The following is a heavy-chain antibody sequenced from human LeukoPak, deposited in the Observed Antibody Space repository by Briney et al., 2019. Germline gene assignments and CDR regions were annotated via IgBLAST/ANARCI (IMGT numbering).Heavy chain of an antibody. Sequence: ASVKVSCKPSYYTFTRFDIYCVRQDPGQGLEWMGWINAYNSDTNYEQKIQGRVTMTTDTSTSTAYMELSSLRSEDTAVYYCARTPKVDGYNYSPYYYYYGMDVWGQGTTVTVSS. CDR3: ARTPKVDGYNYSPYYYYYGMDV. J-gene: IGHJ6*02. D-gene: IGHD5-24*01. CDR2: INAYNSDT. CDR1: YYTFTRFD. V-gene: IGHV1-18*01.